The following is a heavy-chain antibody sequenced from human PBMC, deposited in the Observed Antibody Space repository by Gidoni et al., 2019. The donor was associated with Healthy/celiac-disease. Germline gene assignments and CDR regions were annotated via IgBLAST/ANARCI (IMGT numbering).Heavy chain of an antibody. CDR3: ARSLTQYYYDSSGYAAMVY. CDR2: SYYSGST. Sequence: QVQLQESGPGLVKPSETLSLTCTVSGGSISSYHWSWIRQPPGKGLEWIGYSYYSGSTNYNPSLKSRVTISVDTSKNQFSLKLSSVTAADTAVYYCARSLTQYYYDSSGYAAMVYWGQGTLVTVSS. D-gene: IGHD3-22*01. J-gene: IGHJ4*02. V-gene: IGHV4-59*01. CDR1: GGSISSYH.